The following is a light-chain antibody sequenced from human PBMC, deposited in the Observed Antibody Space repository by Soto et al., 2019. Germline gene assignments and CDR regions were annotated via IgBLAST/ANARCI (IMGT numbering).Light chain of an antibody. CDR2: GVS. CDR3: QHYDNSLFT. J-gene: IGKJ2*01. Sequence: EIVLTQSPGTLSLSPGERASLSCRTSQSVRNNYLAWYQQRPGQAPRLLIYGVSNTATGIPDRFSGGGSGTDFTLTISRLEPEDFAIYYCQHYDNSLFTFGQGTKLEI. CDR1: QSVRNNY. V-gene: IGKV3-20*01.